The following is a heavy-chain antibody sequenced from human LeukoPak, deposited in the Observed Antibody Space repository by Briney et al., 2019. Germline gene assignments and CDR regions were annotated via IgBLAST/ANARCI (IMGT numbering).Heavy chain of an antibody. CDR2: IYHSGSP. V-gene: IGHV4-4*02. CDR3: ARQIGAPGFDY. Sequence: QPSGTLSLTCAVSGGSISSNNWWGWVRQPPGKGLERIGEIYHSGSPNYNPSLKSRVTIFVDTAKNQFSLRLNSVTAADTAVYYCARQIGAPGFDYWGQGTLVTVSS. J-gene: IGHJ4*02. D-gene: IGHD3-10*01. CDR1: GGSISSNNW.